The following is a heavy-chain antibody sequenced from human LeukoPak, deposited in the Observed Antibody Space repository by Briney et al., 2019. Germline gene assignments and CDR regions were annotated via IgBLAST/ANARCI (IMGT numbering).Heavy chain of an antibody. J-gene: IGHJ4*02. CDR2: IWYDGSNK. Sequence: GGSLRLSCAASGFTFSSYGMHWVRQAPGKGLEWVAVIWYDGSNKYYADSVKGRFTISRDNSKNTLYLQMNSLRAEDTAVYYCAKDGGSSCVRPSYWGQGTLVTVSS. D-gene: IGHD6-13*01. CDR1: GFTFSSYG. V-gene: IGHV3-33*06. CDR3: AKDGGSSCVRPSY.